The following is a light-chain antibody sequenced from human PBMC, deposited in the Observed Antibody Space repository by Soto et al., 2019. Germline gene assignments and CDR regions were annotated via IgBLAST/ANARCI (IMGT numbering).Light chain of an antibody. V-gene: IGKV3-20*01. CDR2: GAS. J-gene: IGKJ1*01. CDR3: QQYGSSPWT. Sequence: EIVLTQSPGTLSLSPGERATLSCRASQSVSSSYLAWYQQKPGQAPTLLIYGASSRATGIPDRFSGSGSGTDFTLTISRLETEDFALYFCQQYGSSPWTFGQGTKVEIK. CDR1: QSVSSSY.